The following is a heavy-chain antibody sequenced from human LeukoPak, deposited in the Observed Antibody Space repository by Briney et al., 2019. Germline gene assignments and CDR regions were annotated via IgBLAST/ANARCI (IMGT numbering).Heavy chain of an antibody. Sequence: GGSLILSCAASGFTFSSYAMHWVRQAPGKGLEWVAVISYDGSNKYYADSVKGRFTISRDNSKNTLYLQMNSLRAEDTAVYYCARDFGYYDSSGYPTHWGQGTLVTVSS. D-gene: IGHD3-22*01. CDR3: ARDFGYYDSSGYPTH. V-gene: IGHV3-30*01. CDR2: ISYDGSNK. J-gene: IGHJ4*02. CDR1: GFTFSSYA.